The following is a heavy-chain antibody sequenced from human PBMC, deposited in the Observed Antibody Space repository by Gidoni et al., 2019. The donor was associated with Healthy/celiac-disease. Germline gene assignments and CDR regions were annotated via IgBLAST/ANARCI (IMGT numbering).Heavy chain of an antibody. Sequence: EVQLVESGGGLVQPGRSLRLSCAASGFTFDDYAMHWVRQAPGKGLEWVSGISWNCGSIGYADSVKGRFTISRDNAKNSLYLQMNSLRAEDTALYYCAKDNGRTFDYWGQGTLVTVSS. V-gene: IGHV3-9*01. CDR2: ISWNCGSI. J-gene: IGHJ4*02. CDR1: GFTFDDYA. CDR3: AKDNGRTFDY.